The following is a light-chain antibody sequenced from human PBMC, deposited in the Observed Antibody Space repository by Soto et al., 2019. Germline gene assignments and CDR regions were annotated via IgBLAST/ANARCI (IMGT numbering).Light chain of an antibody. J-gene: IGKJ1*01. CDR3: QQYGSSPWT. V-gene: IGKV3-20*01. Sequence: EIVLTQIPGTLSLSPGERATLSCRASQSVSSSYLGWYQQKPGQAPRLLIQGASNRATGIPDRFSGSGSGTDFTLTISRLEPADFAVYYCQQYGSSPWTFGQGINVEIK. CDR1: QSVSSSY. CDR2: GAS.